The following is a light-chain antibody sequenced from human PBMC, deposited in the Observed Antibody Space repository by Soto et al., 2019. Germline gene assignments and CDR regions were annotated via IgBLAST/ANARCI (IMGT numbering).Light chain of an antibody. CDR3: SSFTTSYFYV. J-gene: IGLJ1*01. V-gene: IGLV2-14*01. Sequence: QAALTEPASVPGSPGQSITISCSASGGDIGAYNYVSWYQQLPGKAPKLLIPGVTRRPSGVSSRFSASKSAYTASLTISGLQAEDEANYYCSSFTTSYFYVFGPGTKATVL. CDR2: GVT. CDR1: GGDIGAYNY.